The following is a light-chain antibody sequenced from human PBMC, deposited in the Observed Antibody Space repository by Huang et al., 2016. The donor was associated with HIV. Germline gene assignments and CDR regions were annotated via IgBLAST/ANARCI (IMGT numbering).Light chain of an antibody. CDR2: STS. J-gene: IGKJ2*01. CDR3: QQSYSSPYT. CDR1: QSINTF. V-gene: IGKV1-39*01. Sequence: DIQMTQSPSSLSASVGGRVTITCRASQSINTFLNWYQQKPGKAPKLLIYSTSNVQSGVPSRFSGSGSGTHFTLAISSLQPEDFATYYCQQSYSSPYTFGQGTKLEIK.